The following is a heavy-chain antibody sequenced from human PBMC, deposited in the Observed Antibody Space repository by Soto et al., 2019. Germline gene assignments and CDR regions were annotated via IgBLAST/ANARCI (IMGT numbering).Heavy chain of an antibody. J-gene: IGHJ4*02. D-gene: IGHD6-13*01. V-gene: IGHV1-69*01. CDR1: GGTFSTYA. CDR2: IIPMSGSP. Sequence: QVQLVQSGAEVKKPGSSVKVSCKASGGTFSTYAINWVRQAPGQGLEWLGGIIPMSGSPNYAQKFQGRVTITAYESTSTAYMELSSLRSADTAIYYCARARYSSSWERFDYWGQGTLVTVSS. CDR3: ARARYSSSWERFDY.